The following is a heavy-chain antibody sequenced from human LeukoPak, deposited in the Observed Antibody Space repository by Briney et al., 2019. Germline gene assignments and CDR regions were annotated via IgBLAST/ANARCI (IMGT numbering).Heavy chain of an antibody. V-gene: IGHV4-59*01. Sequence: SETLSLTCTVSGGSISSYYWSWIRQPPGKGLEWIGYIYYSGSTNYNPSLKSRVTISVDTSKNQFSLKLSSVTAADTAVYYCARDSPSYSSGWFFDYWGQGTLVTVSS. CDR2: IYYSGST. CDR3: ARDSPSYSSGWFFDY. J-gene: IGHJ4*02. D-gene: IGHD6-19*01. CDR1: GGSISSYY.